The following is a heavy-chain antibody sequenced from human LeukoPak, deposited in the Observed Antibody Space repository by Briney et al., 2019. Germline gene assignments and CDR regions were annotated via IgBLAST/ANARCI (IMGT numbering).Heavy chain of an antibody. Sequence: SVKVSCKASGGTFSSYAISWVRQAPGQGVEWMGGIIPIFGTANYAQKFQGRVTITADESTSTAYMELSSLRSEDTAVYYCASYLAQLGYYYDSSGYSEGYFDYWGQGTLVTVSS. D-gene: IGHD3-22*01. CDR1: GGTFSSYA. CDR2: IIPIFGTA. CDR3: ASYLAQLGYYYDSSGYSEGYFDY. J-gene: IGHJ4*02. V-gene: IGHV1-69*01.